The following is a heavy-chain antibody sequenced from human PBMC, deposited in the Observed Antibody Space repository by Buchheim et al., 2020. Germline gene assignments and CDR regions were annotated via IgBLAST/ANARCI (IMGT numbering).Heavy chain of an antibody. CDR2: INPSDGST. CDR1: GYIFTSYY. CDR3: ARITCSSTSCRFDN. Sequence: QAQLVQSGAEVKKPGASVKVSCKASGYIFTSYYVHWVRQAPGQGLEWMGHINPSDGSTSYAQKFQGRVTMPRDTSTSTVYMELSSLRTEDTAVYYCARITCSSTSCRFDNWGQGSL. D-gene: IGHD2-2*01. J-gene: IGHJ4*02. V-gene: IGHV1-46*01.